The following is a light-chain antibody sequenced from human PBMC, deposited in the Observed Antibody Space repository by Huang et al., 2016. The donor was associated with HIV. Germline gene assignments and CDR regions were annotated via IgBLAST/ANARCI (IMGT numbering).Light chain of an antibody. J-gene: IGKJ4*01. V-gene: IGKV3-15*01. CDR2: AAS. CDR3: QQYESWPPLT. CDR1: QSVRDK. Sequence: EIVMTQSPDTLSVSPGERATLSCRAGQSVRDKLAWYQQQPGQAPRLLLHAASTRAAGVPARFSGSWSGTEFTLTISSLQSEDCGVYYCQQYESWPPLTFGGGTKVEIK.